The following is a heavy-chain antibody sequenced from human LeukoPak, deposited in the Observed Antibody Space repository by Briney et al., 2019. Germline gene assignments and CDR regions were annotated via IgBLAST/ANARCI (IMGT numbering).Heavy chain of an antibody. D-gene: IGHD3-22*01. Sequence: PGGSLRLSCAASGFTFSSYGMSWVRQAPGKGLEWVSAISGSGGSTYYADSVEGRFTISRDNSKNTLYLQMNSLRAEDTAVYYCAKESMIVVATFDYWGQGTLVTVSS. CDR2: ISGSGGST. J-gene: IGHJ4*02. CDR3: AKESMIVVATFDY. CDR1: GFTFSSYG. V-gene: IGHV3-23*01.